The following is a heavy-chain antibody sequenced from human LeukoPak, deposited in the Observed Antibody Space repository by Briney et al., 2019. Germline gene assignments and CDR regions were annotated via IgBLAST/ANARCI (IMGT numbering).Heavy chain of an antibody. D-gene: IGHD3-22*01. Sequence: GGSLRLSCAASGFTFSRYSMNWVRQAPGKGLEWVSSISSGSSFMYYADSVKGRFTISRDNAKNSLYLQMNSLRAKDTALYYCARDYYHSSGSSWFDPWGQGTLVTVSS. V-gene: IGHV3-21*01. J-gene: IGHJ5*02. CDR1: GFTFSRYS. CDR2: ISSGSSFM. CDR3: ARDYYHSSGSSWFDP.